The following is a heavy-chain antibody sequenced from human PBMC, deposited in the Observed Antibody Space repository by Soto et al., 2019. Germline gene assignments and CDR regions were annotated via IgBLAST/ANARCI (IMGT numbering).Heavy chain of an antibody. D-gene: IGHD3-22*01. Sequence: HGESLKISCKGSGYSFTSYWISWVRQMPGKGLEWMGRIDPSDSYTNYSPSFQGHVTISADKSISTAYLQWSSLKASDTAMYYCARHSPNYYDSSGFNDAFDIWGQGTMVTVSS. CDR1: GYSFTSYW. J-gene: IGHJ3*02. CDR2: IDPSDSYT. V-gene: IGHV5-10-1*01. CDR3: ARHSPNYYDSSGFNDAFDI.